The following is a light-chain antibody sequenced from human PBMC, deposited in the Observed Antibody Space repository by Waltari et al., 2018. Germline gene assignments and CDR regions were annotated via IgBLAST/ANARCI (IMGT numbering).Light chain of an antibody. CDR2: KVS. V-gene: IGKV2-30*02. CDR1: SLVHSDGETY. CDR3: MQGTHWPPWT. J-gene: IGKJ1*01. Sequence: SLVHSDGETYLNLFHQRPGQSPRRLIYKVSNRDSGVPERFSGSGSGTDFTLKISRVEADDVGIYYCMQGTHWPPWTFGQGTKVEIK.